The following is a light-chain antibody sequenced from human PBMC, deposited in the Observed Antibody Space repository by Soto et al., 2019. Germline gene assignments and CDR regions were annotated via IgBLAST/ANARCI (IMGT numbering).Light chain of an antibody. CDR3: MQATKFPRT. Sequence: EIVMTQTPLSSPVTLGQPASISCRSSQSLVHTDGHTYLSWLQQRPGQPPRLLIYRISNRLSGVPDRFSGSGAGTDFTLRISRVEAEDVGVYYCMQATKFPRTFGQGTKVEIK. CDR1: QSLVHTDGHTY. J-gene: IGKJ1*01. V-gene: IGKV2-24*01. CDR2: RIS.